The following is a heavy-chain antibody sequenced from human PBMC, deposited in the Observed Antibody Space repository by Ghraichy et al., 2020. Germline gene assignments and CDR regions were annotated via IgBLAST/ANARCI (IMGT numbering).Heavy chain of an antibody. J-gene: IGHJ6*02. CDR3: ARGRPHYYPMDV. V-gene: IGHV6-1*01. CDR2: TYYGSTWIH. CDR1: GDSVSRNNAA. Sequence: SQTLTLTCAISGDSVSRNNAAWNWIRQSPSRGLEWLGRTYYGSTWIHDYAVSVKSRMTIIPDTSKNQFSLHLNSVTPEDTALYYCARGRPHYYPMDVWGQGTTVTVSS.